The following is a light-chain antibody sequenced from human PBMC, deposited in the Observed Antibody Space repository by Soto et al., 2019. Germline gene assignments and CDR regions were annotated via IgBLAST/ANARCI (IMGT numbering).Light chain of an antibody. CDR1: SSDVGGYNY. Sequence: QSVLTQPPSASGSPGQPATISCTGTSSDVGGYNYVSWYQQHPGKAPKLMIYEVSKRPSGVPDRFSGSKSGNTASLTVSGLQAEDEADYYCSSYAGSNNFVFGTGTKVTVL. CDR2: EVS. V-gene: IGLV2-8*01. J-gene: IGLJ1*01. CDR3: SSYAGSNNFV.